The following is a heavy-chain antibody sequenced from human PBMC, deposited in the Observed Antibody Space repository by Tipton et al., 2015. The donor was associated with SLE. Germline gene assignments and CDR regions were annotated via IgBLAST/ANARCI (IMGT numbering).Heavy chain of an antibody. Sequence: TLSLTCTVSGFSISSGYFWGWIRQSPEKGLEWIGSISHSGNIYYNPSLKSRVSMSIDTSRNEVFLRLSSVTAADTAVYYCARHDYDSNGYYQHYFDYWGRGTLVTVSS. CDR1: GFSISSGYF. CDR3: ARHDYDSNGYYQHYFDY. D-gene: IGHD3-22*01. J-gene: IGHJ4*02. CDR2: ISHSGNI. V-gene: IGHV4-38-2*02.